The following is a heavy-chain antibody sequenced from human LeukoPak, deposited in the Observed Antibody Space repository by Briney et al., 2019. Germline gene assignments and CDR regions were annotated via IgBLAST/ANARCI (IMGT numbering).Heavy chain of an antibody. CDR1: GFTFSSYW. CDR2: INSDGSST. Sequence: PGGSLRLSCAAPGFTFSSYWMHWVRQAPGKGLVWVSRINSDGSSTSYADSVKGRFTISRDNAKNTLYLQMNSLRAEDTAVYYCERAGYYDGSGYLEYFDYWGQGTLVTVA. V-gene: IGHV3-74*01. J-gene: IGHJ4*02. CDR3: ERAGYYDGSGYLEYFDY. D-gene: IGHD3-22*01.